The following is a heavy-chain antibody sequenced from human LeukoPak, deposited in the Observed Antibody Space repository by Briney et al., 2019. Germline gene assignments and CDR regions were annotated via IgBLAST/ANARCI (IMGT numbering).Heavy chain of an antibody. CDR2: IYSKTNGGTT. CDR1: GFTFSNAW. Sequence: GGSLRLSCAASGFTFSNAWMKWVRQVPGKGLEWVGRIYSKTNGGTTEYAAPVKGRFTISRDDSKNTLYLQMHSLKTEDTALYYCATGSNRYDTSDFDYWGQGTLVTVSS. CDR3: ATGSNRYDTSDFDY. V-gene: IGHV3-15*01. D-gene: IGHD3-22*01. J-gene: IGHJ4*02.